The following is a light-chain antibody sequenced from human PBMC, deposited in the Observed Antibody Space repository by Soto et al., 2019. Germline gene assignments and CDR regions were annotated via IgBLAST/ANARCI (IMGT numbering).Light chain of an antibody. V-gene: IGKV3-15*01. CDR2: GAS. J-gene: IGKJ4*01. CDR3: QQFYTWPVT. Sequence: IGMTQSPATLSVSPGERVTFSCRASQNVYTNLAWYQHKPGQAPRLLISGASTGATGIPARFSGSGSGTEFTLTINSLQSEDFAVYYCQQFYTWPVTFGGGTKVDIK. CDR1: QNVYTN.